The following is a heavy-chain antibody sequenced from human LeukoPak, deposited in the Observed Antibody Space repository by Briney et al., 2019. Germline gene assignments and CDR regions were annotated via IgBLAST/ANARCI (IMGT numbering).Heavy chain of an antibody. V-gene: IGHV1-8*01. D-gene: IGHD3-16*02. CDR1: GYTFTIYD. CDR2: MNPNSGNT. CDR3: ARGRPYVWGSYPLHY. Sequence: ASVKVSCKSSGYTFTIYDINWVRQATGQGLEWMGWMNPNSGNTGYAQKFQGRVTMTRNTSISTAYMELSSLRSEDTAVYYCARGRPYVWGSYPLHYWGQGTLVTVSS. J-gene: IGHJ4*02.